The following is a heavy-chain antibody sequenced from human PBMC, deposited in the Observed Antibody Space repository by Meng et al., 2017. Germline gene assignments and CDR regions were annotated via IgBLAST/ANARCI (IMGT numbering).Heavy chain of an antibody. Sequence: GQLVQSGAGVKKPGASVKVSCKPSGYSFTAYYIHWLRQAPGQGLEWMGRIDPNSGVTEYAHKFHGRVTVTGDTSISTAYMELRRLTSDDTAVYYCARDEDISAAGKLFGDYWGQGTLVTVSS. CDR2: IDPNSGVT. V-gene: IGHV1-2*06. D-gene: IGHD6-13*01. CDR1: GYSFTAYY. J-gene: IGHJ4*02. CDR3: ARDEDISAAGKLFGDY.